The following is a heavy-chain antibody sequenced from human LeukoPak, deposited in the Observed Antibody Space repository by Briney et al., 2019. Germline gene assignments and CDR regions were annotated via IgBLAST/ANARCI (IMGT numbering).Heavy chain of an antibody. CDR2: IKSKSDGGAT. D-gene: IGHD1-26*01. V-gene: IGHV3-15*01. CDR3: STDAVGAIST. Sequence: GGSLRLSCAASAFTFSIDWMSWVRQAPGKGLEWVGHIKSKSDGGATDYAAPVKGGFTISRDESKNTVYLQMNSLKTEDTAVYYCSTDAVGAISTWGQGTLVTVSS. CDR1: AFTFSIDW. J-gene: IGHJ4*02.